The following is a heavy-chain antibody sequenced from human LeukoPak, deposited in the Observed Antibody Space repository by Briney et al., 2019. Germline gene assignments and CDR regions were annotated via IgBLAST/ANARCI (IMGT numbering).Heavy chain of an antibody. D-gene: IGHD7-27*01. CDR3: VRDFTWTTGDEI. CDR2: IKYDGSGK. V-gene: IGHV3-7*01. Sequence: GGSLRLSCAASGFTFSSHWMSWIRQGPGKGLEWVANIKYDGSGKYYMDSVKGRFTVSRDDAKNSLYLQLSSLRAEDTAVYYCVRDFTWTTGDEIWGQGTLVTVSS. CDR1: GFTFSSHW. J-gene: IGHJ4*02.